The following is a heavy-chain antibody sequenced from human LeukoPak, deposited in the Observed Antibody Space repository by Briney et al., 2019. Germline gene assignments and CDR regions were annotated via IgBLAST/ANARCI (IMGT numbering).Heavy chain of an antibody. J-gene: IGHJ4*02. CDR3: ARDLAYGSGSY. Sequence: GGSLRLSCAASGFTVSSNYMSWVRQAPGKGLEWVSVIYSGGSTYYADSVKGRFTISRDNSKNTLYLQMNSLRAEDAAVYYCARDLAYGSGSYWGQGTLVTVPS. V-gene: IGHV3-53*01. CDR2: IYSGGST. CDR1: GFTVSSNY. D-gene: IGHD3-10*01.